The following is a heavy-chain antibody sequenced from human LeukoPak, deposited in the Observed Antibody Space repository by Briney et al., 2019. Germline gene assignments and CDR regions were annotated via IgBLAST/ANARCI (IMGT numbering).Heavy chain of an antibody. CDR2: IGTSGRPT. CDR3: ARKRWSGYDFDY. CDR1: GFTFSSYE. V-gene: IGHV3-48*03. J-gene: IGHJ4*02. Sequence: GGSLRLSCAPSGFTFSSYEMSWVRQAPGKGLEWLSHIGTSGRPTLYADCVRGRFTISRDNAENSLYLQLNSLRAEDTAVYYCARKRWSGYDFDYWGQGTLVTVSS. D-gene: IGHD5-12*01.